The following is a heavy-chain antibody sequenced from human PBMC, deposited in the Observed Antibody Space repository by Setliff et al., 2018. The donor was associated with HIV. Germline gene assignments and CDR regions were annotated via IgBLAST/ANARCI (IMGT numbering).Heavy chain of an antibody. CDR3: ARRGNLLEGRQLDS. J-gene: IGHJ4*02. V-gene: IGHV3-64*04. CDR2: ISGNGDDT. CDR1: GFSFGSFA. Sequence: GGSLRLSCSASGFSFGSFAMHWVRQAPGKGLEYVSVISGNGDDTYYADSVKGRFTISRDNSKNTLYLQMNSLRAEDTALYFCARRGNLLEGRQLDSWGQGTLVTVSS. D-gene: IGHD1-1*01.